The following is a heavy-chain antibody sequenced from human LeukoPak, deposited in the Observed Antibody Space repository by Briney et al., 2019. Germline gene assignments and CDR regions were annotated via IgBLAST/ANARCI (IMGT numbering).Heavy chain of an antibody. D-gene: IGHD6-13*01. CDR3: ARAAGHYYFDY. CDR1: GFTFSSYS. Sequence: GGFLRLSCAASGFTFSSYSMNWVRQAPGKGLEWVSSISSSSSYIYYADSVKGRFTISRDDAKNSLYLQMNSLRAEDTAVYYCARAAGHYYFDYWGQGTLVTVSS. J-gene: IGHJ4*02. V-gene: IGHV3-21*01. CDR2: ISSSSSYI.